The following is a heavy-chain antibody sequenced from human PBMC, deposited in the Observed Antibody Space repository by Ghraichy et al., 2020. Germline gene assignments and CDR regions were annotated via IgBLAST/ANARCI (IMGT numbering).Heavy chain of an antibody. V-gene: IGHV4-59*01. D-gene: IGHD3-10*01. CDR1: GGSISSYY. J-gene: IGHJ6*02. Sequence: SETLSLTCTVSGGSISSYYWSWIRQPPGKGLEWIGYIYYSGSTNYNPSLKSRVTISVDTSKNQFSLKLSSVTAADTAVYYCARAGSWDYYYGMDVWGQGTTVTVSS. CDR3: ARAGSWDYYYGMDV. CDR2: IYYSGST.